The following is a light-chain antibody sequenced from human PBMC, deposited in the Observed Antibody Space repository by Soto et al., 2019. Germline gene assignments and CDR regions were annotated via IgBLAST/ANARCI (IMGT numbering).Light chain of an antibody. CDR1: QSVSSSY. CDR3: AQYGSSPFT. V-gene: IGKV3-20*01. Sequence: ESVLTQSPGTLSMSPGERATLSCRASQSVSSSYSAWYQQKPGQAPRLLIYGASRRATGIPDRFSGSGSGTYFTLAISRLEPADFAVYSCAQYGSSPFTFGPGTKVDIK. J-gene: IGKJ3*01. CDR2: GAS.